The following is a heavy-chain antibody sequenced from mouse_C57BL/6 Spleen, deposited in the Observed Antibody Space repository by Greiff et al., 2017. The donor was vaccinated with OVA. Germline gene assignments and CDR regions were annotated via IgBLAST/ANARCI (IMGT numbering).Heavy chain of an antibody. D-gene: IGHD2-4*01. CDR1: GFSLTSYG. V-gene: IGHV2-2*01. J-gene: IGHJ4*01. CDR3: ARTNYDYDEGDYYAMDY. Sequence: QVQLQQSGPGLVQPSQSLSITCTVSGFSLTSYGVHWVRQSPGKGLEWLGVIWSGGSTDYNAAFISRLSISKDNSKSQVFFKMNRLQADDTAIYYCARTNYDYDEGDYYAMDYWGQGTPVTVSS. CDR2: IWSGGST.